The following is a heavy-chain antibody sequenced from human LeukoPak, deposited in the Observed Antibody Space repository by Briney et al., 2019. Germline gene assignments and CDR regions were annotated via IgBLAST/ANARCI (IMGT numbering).Heavy chain of an antibody. CDR3: AKRADSSAHSFDY. J-gene: IGHJ4*02. CDR1: GFTFSSYS. V-gene: IGHV3-48*04. D-gene: IGHD3-22*01. Sequence: GGSLRLSCAASGFTFSSYSMNWVRQAPGKGLGWVSYISSSSSTIYYADSVKGLFTISRDNAKNSLYLQMDSLRVEDTAVYYCAKRADSSAHSFDYWGQGTLVTVSS. CDR2: ISSSSSTI.